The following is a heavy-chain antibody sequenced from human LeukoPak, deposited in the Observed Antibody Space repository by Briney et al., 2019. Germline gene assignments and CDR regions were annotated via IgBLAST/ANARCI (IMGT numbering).Heavy chain of an antibody. J-gene: IGHJ4*02. CDR2: ISSSRSYI. D-gene: IGHD6-19*01. CDR3: ARDKGGQWLGKRAFDY. V-gene: IGHV3-21*01. Sequence: PGGSLRLSRAASGFPFSSFSMNWVRRAPGKGLGGVSSISSSRSYIYYADSVKGRFTISRDNAKNSLYLQMNSLRAEDTAVYYCARDKGGQWLGKRAFDYWGQGTLVTVSS. CDR1: GFPFSSFS.